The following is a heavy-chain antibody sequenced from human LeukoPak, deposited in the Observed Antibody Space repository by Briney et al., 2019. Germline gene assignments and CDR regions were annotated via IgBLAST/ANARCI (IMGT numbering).Heavy chain of an antibody. V-gene: IGHV4-39*01. CDR2: IYYSGST. D-gene: IGHD4-17*01. CDR1: GGSISSSSYY. CDR3: ATFDYGDYGMDV. Sequence: SETLSLTCTVSGGSISSSSYYWGWIRQPPGKGLEWIGSIYYSGSTYYNPSLKSRVTISVDTSKNRFSLKLSSVTAADTAVYYCATFDYGDYGMDVWGQGTTVTVSS. J-gene: IGHJ6*02.